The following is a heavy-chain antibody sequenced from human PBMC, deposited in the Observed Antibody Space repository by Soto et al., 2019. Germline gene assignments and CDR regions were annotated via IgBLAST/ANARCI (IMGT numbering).Heavy chain of an antibody. CDR2: ISDSGST. CDR1: GFTFSSYA. CDR3: AKVWTEKGYCTGTSCLYYFDY. V-gene: IGHV3-23*01. Sequence: GGSLRPSCAASGFTFSSYAMSWVRQAPGKGLEWVSTISDSGSTYYTDSVKGRFTISRDNSKNTLYLQMNSLRDEDTAVYYCAKVWTEKGYCTGTSCLYYFDYWGQGTLDTVSS. J-gene: IGHJ4*02. D-gene: IGHD2-2*01.